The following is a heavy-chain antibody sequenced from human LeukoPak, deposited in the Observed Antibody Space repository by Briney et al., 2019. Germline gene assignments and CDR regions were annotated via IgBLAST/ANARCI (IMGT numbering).Heavy chain of an antibody. CDR1: GFTVSSNY. J-gene: IGHJ6*04. V-gene: IGHV3-53*01. Sequence: GGSLRLSCAASGFTVSSNYMSWVRQAPGKGLEWVSVIYSGGSTYYADSVKGRFTISRDNSKNTLYLQMNSLRAEDTAVYYCARDQGRSGWYLDYYYGMDVWGKGTSVTVSS. CDR2: IYSGGST. D-gene: IGHD6-19*01. CDR3: ARDQGRSGWYLDYYYGMDV.